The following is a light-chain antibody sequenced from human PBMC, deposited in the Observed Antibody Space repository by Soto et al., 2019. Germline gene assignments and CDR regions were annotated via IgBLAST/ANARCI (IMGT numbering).Light chain of an antibody. J-gene: IGKJ5*01. CDR1: QDISFF. Sequence: IEVTQSPYSLSASVGDRVTITCQASQDISFFLNWYQQKPGKAPKLLIYDASILQAGVPSRFSGGGSGTDFTFTISSLHPEDVATYYCQQFDTLITFGQGTRLENK. CDR3: QQFDTLIT. V-gene: IGKV1-33*01. CDR2: DAS.